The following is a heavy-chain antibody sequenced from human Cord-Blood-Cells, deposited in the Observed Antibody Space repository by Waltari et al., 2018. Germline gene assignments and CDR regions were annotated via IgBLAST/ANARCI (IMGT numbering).Heavy chain of an antibody. V-gene: IGHV3-30*18. CDR1: GFPFSSYG. Sequence: QVQLVESGGGVVQPGRSLRLSCAASGFPFSSYGLHWVRQASGKGLEWVAVISYDGSNKYYADSVKGRFTISRDNSKNTLYLQMNSLRAEDTAVYYCAKDRYGMDVWGQGTTVTVSS. J-gene: IGHJ6*02. CDR2: ISYDGSNK. CDR3: AKDRYGMDV.